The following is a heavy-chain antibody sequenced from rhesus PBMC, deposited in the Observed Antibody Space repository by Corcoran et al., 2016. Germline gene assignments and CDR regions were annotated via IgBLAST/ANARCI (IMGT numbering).Heavy chain of an antibody. CDR2: ISSASSDI. V-gene: IGHV3S16*01. CDR1: GFTFGRYG. CDR3: TRVGSWPGSLDV. D-gene: IGHD6-25*01. Sequence: VQLVASGGGLVQVAGSMRLSCAASGFTFGRYGMCWVRQPPGKGLEWVSSISSASSDIYYDDSVKGRVTISRDNAKNSLSLQMNSLRAEDTAVYYCTRVGSWPGSLDVWGQGVLVTVSS. J-gene: IGHJ5-2*01.